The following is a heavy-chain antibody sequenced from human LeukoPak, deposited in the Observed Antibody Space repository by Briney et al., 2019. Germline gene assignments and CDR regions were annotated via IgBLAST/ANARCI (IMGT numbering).Heavy chain of an antibody. CDR1: GGSISSSSYY. Sequence: SGTLSLTCTVSGGSISSSSYYWGWIRQPPGKGLEWIGSIYYSGSTYHNPSLKSRVTISVDTSKNQFSLKLSSVTAADTAVYYCARQERTWIQLCYFDMWGQGTMVTVSS. CDR3: ARQERTWIQLCYFDM. V-gene: IGHV4-39*01. CDR2: IYYSGST. J-gene: IGHJ3*02. D-gene: IGHD5-18*01.